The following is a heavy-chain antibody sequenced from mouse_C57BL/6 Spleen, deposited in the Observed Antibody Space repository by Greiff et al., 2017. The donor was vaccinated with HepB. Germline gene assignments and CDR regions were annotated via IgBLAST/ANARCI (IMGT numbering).Heavy chain of an antibody. CDR1: GYSITSDY. V-gene: IGHV3-8*01. CDR3: ARYSPDYYGSSYGYFDV. CDR2: ISYSGST. Sequence: VQLQQSGPGLAKPSQTLSLTCSVTGYSITSDYWNWIRKFPGNKLEYMGYISYSGSTNYNPSLKSRISITRDTSKNQYYLQLNSVTTEDTATYYCARYSPDYYGSSYGYFDVWGTGTTVTVSS. J-gene: IGHJ1*03. D-gene: IGHD1-1*01.